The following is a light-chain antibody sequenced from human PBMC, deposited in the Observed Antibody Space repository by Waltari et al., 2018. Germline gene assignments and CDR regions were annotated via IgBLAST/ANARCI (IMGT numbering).Light chain of an antibody. CDR1: PSILSY. Sequence: IQMTQSPSTLSASVAGTVTITCRASPSILSYLNLYQQTPGQAPSLLISVGSILESGVSSRFRGSGSGTDFSLSSSGLQPEDFATYYWQQTYTVPFAFGAGTIVDI. J-gene: IGKJ4*01. CDR3: QQTYTVPFA. CDR2: VGS. V-gene: IGKV1-39*01.